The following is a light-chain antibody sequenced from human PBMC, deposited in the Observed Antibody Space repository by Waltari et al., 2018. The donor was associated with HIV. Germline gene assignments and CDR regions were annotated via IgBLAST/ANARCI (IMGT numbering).Light chain of an antibody. CDR2: LNT. J-gene: IGLJ2*01. CDR3: QSYDSSLSASV. CDR1: NSHIGAGYD. Sequence: QSVLTQPPSVSGAPGQRVTISSTGNNSHIGAGYDVHWYQQLPGTAPKVLLYLNTIRPSGIPDRFSGSKSDTSASLAITGLQAGDEADYYCQSYDSSLSASVFGGGTKLTVL. V-gene: IGLV1-40*01.